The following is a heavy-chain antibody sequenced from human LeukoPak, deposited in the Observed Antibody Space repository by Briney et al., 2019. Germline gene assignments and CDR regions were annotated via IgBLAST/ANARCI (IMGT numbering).Heavy chain of an antibody. J-gene: IGHJ4*02. Sequence: SQTLALTCTVSGGSITNTDDYWSWIRQPPGKGLEWIGYIHYSGTTYYNPSLKSRVSMSVDTSKNQFSLKLSSVTAADTAVYYCARDRSRPHPFFDYWGQGTLVTVSS. D-gene: IGHD6-13*01. CDR2: IHYSGTT. CDR1: GGSITNTDDY. CDR3: ARDRSRPHPFFDY. V-gene: IGHV4-30-4*01.